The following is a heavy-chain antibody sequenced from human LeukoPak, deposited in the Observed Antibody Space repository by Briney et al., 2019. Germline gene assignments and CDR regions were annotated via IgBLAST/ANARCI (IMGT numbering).Heavy chain of an antibody. J-gene: IGHJ4*02. CDR1: GNYW. D-gene: IGHD3-16*02. CDR3: ARIDRYDYVWGSYRSFDY. CDR2: INSDGSWT. V-gene: IGHV3-74*01. Sequence: GGSLRLSCAASGNYWMHWVRQVPGKGLVWVSHINSDGSWTSYADSVKGRFTISKDNAKNTVYLQMNSLRAEDTAVYYCARIDRYDYVWGSYRSFDYWGQGTLVTVSS.